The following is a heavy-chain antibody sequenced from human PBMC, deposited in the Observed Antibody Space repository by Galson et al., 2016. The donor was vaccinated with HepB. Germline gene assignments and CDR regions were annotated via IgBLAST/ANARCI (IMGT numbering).Heavy chain of an antibody. Sequence: SLRLSCATSRFTPTTYAIHWVRQAPGKGLEWLAVIWFDGINKFYADSVKGRFTISRDDSKNTVYLQMNGLRVEDTAVYYCARSPPPATPTAGSLDIWGQGTVLTVSS. V-gene: IGHV3-33*01. J-gene: IGHJ3*02. CDR3: ARSPPPATPTAGSLDI. CDR2: IWFDGINK. CDR1: RFTPTTYA.